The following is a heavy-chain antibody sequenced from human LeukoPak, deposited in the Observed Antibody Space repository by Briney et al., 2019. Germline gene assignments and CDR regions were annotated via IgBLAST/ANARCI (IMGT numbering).Heavy chain of an antibody. D-gene: IGHD5-18*01. CDR3: ARSSGYTHGFDY. V-gene: IGHV1-46*04. CDR2: INPSGGST. J-gene: IGHJ4*02. Sequence: GASVKVSCKASGYIFTSYYMHWVRQAPGEGLEWMGIINPSGGSTSYAQKLQGRLTMTRDTSTSTVYMELSSLRSEDTAVYYCARSSGYTHGFDYWGQGTLVTVSS. CDR1: GYIFTSYY.